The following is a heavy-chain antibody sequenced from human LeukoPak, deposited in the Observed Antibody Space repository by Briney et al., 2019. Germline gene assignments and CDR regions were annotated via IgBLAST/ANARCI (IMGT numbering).Heavy chain of an antibody. CDR3: AKALCGGGSCYYFDY. J-gene: IGHJ4*02. V-gene: IGHV3-9*01. CDR2: ISWNSGSI. D-gene: IGHD2-15*01. CDR1: GFTFDDYA. Sequence: GGSLRLSCAASGFTFDDYAMHWVRQAPGEGLEWVSGISWNSGSIGYADSVKGRFTISRDNAKNSLYLQMNSLRAEDTALYYCAKALCGGGSCYYFDYWGQGTLVTVSS.